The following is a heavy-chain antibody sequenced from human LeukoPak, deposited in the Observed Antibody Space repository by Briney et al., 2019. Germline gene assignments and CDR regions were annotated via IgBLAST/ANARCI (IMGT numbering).Heavy chain of an antibody. CDR1: GASISDTYY. J-gene: IGHJ4*02. CDR2: IYTSGTT. D-gene: IGHD3-10*01. CDR3: ARDFGD. Sequence: SETLSLTCTVSGASISDTYYWSWIRQPAGNGLEWIGRIYTSGTTNYNPSLNSRVTISIDTSKNQFSLRLSSVTAADTAIYYCARDFGDWGQGTLVTVSS. V-gene: IGHV4-61*02.